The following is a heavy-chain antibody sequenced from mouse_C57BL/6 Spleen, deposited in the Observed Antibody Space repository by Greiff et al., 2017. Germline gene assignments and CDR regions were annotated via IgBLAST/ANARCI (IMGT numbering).Heavy chain of an antibody. CDR3: AIRTYYSTYYFDH. J-gene: IGHJ2*01. CDR2: NHPSDSEP. V-gene: IGHV1-74*01. D-gene: IGHD2-5*01. Sequence: QVQLQQPGAELVKPGASVKVSCKASGYTFTSYWMHCVKQRPGQGLEWIGRNHPSDSEPNYNQKFKGKATLTVDKSSSTAYMQLSSLTSEDSAVSYCAIRTYYSTYYFDHWGQGTTLTVSS. CDR1: GYTFTSYW.